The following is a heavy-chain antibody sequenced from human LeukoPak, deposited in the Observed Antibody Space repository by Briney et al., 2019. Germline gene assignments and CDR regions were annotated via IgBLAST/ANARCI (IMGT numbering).Heavy chain of an antibody. J-gene: IGHJ4*02. Sequence: SETLSLTCAVYGGSFSGYYWSWIRQPPGKGLEWIGEINHSGSTNYNPSPKSRVTISVGTSKNQFSLKLSSVTAADTAVYYCARGILLWFGETQFDYWGQGTLVTVSS. CDR1: GGSFSGYY. V-gene: IGHV4-34*01. CDR3: ARGILLWFGETQFDY. D-gene: IGHD3-10*01. CDR2: INHSGST.